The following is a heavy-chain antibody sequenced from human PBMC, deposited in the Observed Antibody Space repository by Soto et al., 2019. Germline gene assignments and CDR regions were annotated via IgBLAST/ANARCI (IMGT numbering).Heavy chain of an antibody. Sequence: SETLSLTCTVSGGSISSYYWSWIRQPPGKGLEWIGYIYYSGSTNYNPSLKSRVTISVDTSKNQFSLKLSSVTAADTAVYYCARFPPIYDFWSGYSWKWADYYYYMDVWGKGTTVTAP. D-gene: IGHD3-3*01. CDR1: GGSISSYY. J-gene: IGHJ6*03. V-gene: IGHV4-59*01. CDR2: IYYSGST. CDR3: ARFPPIYDFWSGYSWKWADYYYYMDV.